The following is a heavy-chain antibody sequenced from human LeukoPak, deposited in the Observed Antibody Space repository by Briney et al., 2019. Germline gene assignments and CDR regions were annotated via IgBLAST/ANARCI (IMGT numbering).Heavy chain of an antibody. CDR3: SGGFANRGPSDI. CDR1: GVTLSDLY. CDR2: TRNKANSYTT. Sequence: GGSLRLSCAASGVTLSDLYIDWVRQAPGKGLEWIGRTRNKANSYTTEYAATVRGRFTISRDESRDSVSLQMSRLKTEDTAVNYCSGGFANRGPSDIWGQGTMVAASS. J-gene: IGHJ3*02. V-gene: IGHV3-72*01. D-gene: IGHD3-16*01.